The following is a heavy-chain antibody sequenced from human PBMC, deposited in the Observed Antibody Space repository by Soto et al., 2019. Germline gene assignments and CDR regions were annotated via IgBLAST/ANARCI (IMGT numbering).Heavy chain of an antibody. V-gene: IGHV1-18*01. D-gene: IGHD6-19*01. CDR2: ISAYNGNT. CDR1: GYTFTSYG. CDR3: ARGPYSSGPPGYYYYGMDV. Sequence: GASVKVSCKASGYTFTSYGISWVRQAPGQGLEWMGWISAYNGNTNYAQKLQGRVTMTTDTSTSTAYMELRSLRSDDTAVYYCARGPYSSGPPGYYYYGMDVWGQGTTVTVSS. J-gene: IGHJ6*02.